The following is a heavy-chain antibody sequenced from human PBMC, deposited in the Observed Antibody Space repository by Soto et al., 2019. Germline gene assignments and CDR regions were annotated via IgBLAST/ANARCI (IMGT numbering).Heavy chain of an antibody. V-gene: IGHV1-69*13. D-gene: IGHD3-10*01. CDR1: GGTFSSYA. CDR3: ARDPVVRGVISHYGMDV. Sequence: SVKVSCKASGGTFSSYAISWVRQAPGQGLKWMGGIIPIFGTANYAQKFQGRVTITADESTSTAYMELSSLRSEDTAVYYCARDPVVRGVISHYGMDVWGQGTTVTVSS. J-gene: IGHJ6*02. CDR2: IIPIFGTA.